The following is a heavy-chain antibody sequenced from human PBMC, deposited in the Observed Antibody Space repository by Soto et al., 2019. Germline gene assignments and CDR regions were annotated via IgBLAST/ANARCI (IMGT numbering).Heavy chain of an antibody. J-gene: IGHJ5*02. CDR2: IHYSGRT. Sequence: PSETLSLTCTFSGGSTSSYYWIWIRQPPGKGLEWIASIHYSGRTNYNPSLKSRVTVSVDTSKNQFSLKLNSVTAADTAVYYCAGSTGWYWFDPWGQGTLVTVSS. CDR3: AGSTGWYWFDP. D-gene: IGHD6-19*01. CDR1: GGSTSSYY. V-gene: IGHV4-59*08.